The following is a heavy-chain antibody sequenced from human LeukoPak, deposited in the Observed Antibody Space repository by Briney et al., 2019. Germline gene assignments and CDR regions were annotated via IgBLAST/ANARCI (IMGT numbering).Heavy chain of an antibody. Sequence: SETLSLTCTVSGGSISSYYWSWIRQPPGKGLEWIGYIYYSGSTNYNPSLKSRVTISVDTSKNQFSLKLSSVTAADTAVYYCARGNLAVTGISVFSSYYYYMDVWGKGTTVTVSS. D-gene: IGHD3-3*02. CDR2: IYYSGST. CDR1: GGSISSYY. V-gene: IGHV4-59*01. CDR3: ARGNLAVTGISVFSSYYYYMDV. J-gene: IGHJ6*03.